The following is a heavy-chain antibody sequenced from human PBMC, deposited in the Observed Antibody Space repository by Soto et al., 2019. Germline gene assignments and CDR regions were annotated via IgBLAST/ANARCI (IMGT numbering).Heavy chain of an antibody. V-gene: IGHV4-4*07. J-gene: IGHJ5*02. Sequence: WETLSLTCTVSGGSINSYYWSWIRQPAGKGLEWIGRIYTSGSTNYNPSLKSRVTMSVDTSKNRFSLKLSSVTAADTAVYYCARGIYSKVGATIWFDPWGQGTLVTVS. CDR2: IYTSGST. D-gene: IGHD1-26*01. CDR3: ARGIYSKVGATIWFDP. CDR1: GGSINSYY.